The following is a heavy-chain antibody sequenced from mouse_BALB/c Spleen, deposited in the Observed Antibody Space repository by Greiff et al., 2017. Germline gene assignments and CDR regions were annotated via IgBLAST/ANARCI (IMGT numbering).Heavy chain of an antibody. V-gene: IGHV5-6-5*01. CDR3: ARGGTAYYFDY. CDR1: GFTFSSYA. D-gene: IGHD1-2*01. J-gene: IGHJ2*01. Sequence: ESGGGLVKPGGSLKLSCAASGFTFSSYAMSWVRQTPEKRLEWVASISSGGSTYYPDSVKGRFTISRDNARNILYLQMSSLRSEDTAMYYCARGGTAYYFDYWGQGTTLTVSS. CDR2: ISSGGST.